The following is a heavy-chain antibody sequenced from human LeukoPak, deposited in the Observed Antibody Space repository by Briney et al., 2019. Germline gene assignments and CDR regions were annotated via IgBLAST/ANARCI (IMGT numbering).Heavy chain of an antibody. CDR3: ANPTVTRFGDAFDI. J-gene: IGHJ3*02. CDR2: ISGSGGST. V-gene: IGHV3-23*01. D-gene: IGHD4-17*01. Sequence: AISGSGGSTYYADSVKGRFAISRDNSKNTLYLQMNSLRAEDTAVYYCANPTVTRFGDAFDIWGQGTMVTVSS.